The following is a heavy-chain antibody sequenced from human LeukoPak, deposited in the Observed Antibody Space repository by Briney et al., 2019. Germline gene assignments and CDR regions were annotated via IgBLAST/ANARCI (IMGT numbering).Heavy chain of an antibody. D-gene: IGHD3-10*01. CDR1: GLTFSSYG. Sequence: PGGSLRLSCAASGLTFSSYGMHWVRQAPGKGLEWVAVISYDGSNKYYADSVKGRFTISRDNSKNTLYLQMNSLRAEDTAVYYCAKDLYYGSAHYGMDVWGKATTVTVSS. CDR3: AKDLYYGSAHYGMDV. V-gene: IGHV3-30*18. CDR2: ISYDGSNK. J-gene: IGHJ6*04.